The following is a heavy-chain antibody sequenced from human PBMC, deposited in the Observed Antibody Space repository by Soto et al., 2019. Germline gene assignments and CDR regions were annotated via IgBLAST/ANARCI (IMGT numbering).Heavy chain of an antibody. CDR3: ARTDRDFYGLDV. CDR2: ISAAGDP. V-gene: IGHV3-13*05. Sequence: EVQLVESGGGLVQPGGSLRLSCEASGFTFSNYDMHWVRQGTGNGLEWVSGISAAGDPDYADSVEGRFPISRENAQNSFFLQMNSLRVGDTAVYYCARTDRDFYGLDVWGQGTTVIVSS. J-gene: IGHJ6*02. CDR1: GFTFSNYD.